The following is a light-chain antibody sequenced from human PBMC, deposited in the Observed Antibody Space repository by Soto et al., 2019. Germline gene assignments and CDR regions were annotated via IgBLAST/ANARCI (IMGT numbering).Light chain of an antibody. Sequence: EIVLTQSPATLSLSPGESATLSCRASQSVTAGYFAWYQQKSGQAPRLIIYETSSRMTGVPDRFSGSGSGTDFPLTISRLETEDFAVYFCQQYGNSPTFGQGTKVEIK. CDR1: QSVTAGY. J-gene: IGKJ1*01. V-gene: IGKV3-20*01. CDR2: ETS. CDR3: QQYGNSPT.